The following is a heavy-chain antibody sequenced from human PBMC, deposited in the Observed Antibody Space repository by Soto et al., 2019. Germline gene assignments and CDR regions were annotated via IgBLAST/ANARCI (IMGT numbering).Heavy chain of an antibody. CDR2: ISGSGGST. D-gene: IGHD6-13*01. CDR1: GFTFSSYA. V-gene: IGHV3-23*01. Sequence: EVELLESGGGLVQPGGSLRLSCAASGFTFSSYAMSWVRQAPGKGLEWVSAISGSGGSTYYADSVKGRFTISRDNSKNTLYLQMNSLRAEDTAVYYCAKGRSSSDDAFDIWGQGTMVTVSS. J-gene: IGHJ3*02. CDR3: AKGRSSSDDAFDI.